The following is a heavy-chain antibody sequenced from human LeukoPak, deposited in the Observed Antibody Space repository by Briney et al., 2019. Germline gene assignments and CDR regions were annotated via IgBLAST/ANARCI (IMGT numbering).Heavy chain of an antibody. CDR1: GYTFTGYY. D-gene: IGHD3-3*01. CDR2: INPNSGGT. V-gene: IGHV1-2*02. CDR3: ARDGTYYDFWSGYPTTFDY. J-gene: IGHJ4*02. Sequence: ASVKVSCKASGYTFTGYYMHWVRQAPGQGLEWMGWINPNSGGTNYAQNFQGRVTMTRDTSISTAYMEQSRMRSDDTAVYYCARDGTYYDFWSGYPTTFDYWGQGTLVTVSS.